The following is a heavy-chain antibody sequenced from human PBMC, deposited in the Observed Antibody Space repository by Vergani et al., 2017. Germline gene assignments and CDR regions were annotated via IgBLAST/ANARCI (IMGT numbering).Heavy chain of an antibody. J-gene: IGHJ6*03. D-gene: IGHD1-1*01. V-gene: IGHV4-38-2*02. CDR2: IYHSGST. CDR3: AGSTTGTTYYYYYYMDV. Sequence: QLQLQESGPGLVKPSETLSLTCTVSGGSISSGYYWGWIRQPPGKGLEWIGSIYHSGSTYYNPSLKSRVTISVDTSKNQFSLKLSSVTAADTAVYYCAGSTTGTTYYYYYYMDVWGKGTTVTVSS. CDR1: GGSISSGYY.